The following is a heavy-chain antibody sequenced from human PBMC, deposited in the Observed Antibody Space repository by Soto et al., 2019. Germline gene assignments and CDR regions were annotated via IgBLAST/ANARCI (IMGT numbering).Heavy chain of an antibody. Sequence: ASVKVSCKASGYTFTSYYMHWVRQAPGQGLEWMGIINPSGGSTSYAQKFQGRVTMTRDTSTSTVYMELSSLRSEDTAVYYCARGRAPGIAVAGLDYWGQETLVTVSS. V-gene: IGHV1-46*01. CDR3: ARGRAPGIAVAGLDY. D-gene: IGHD6-19*01. CDR2: INPSGGST. CDR1: GYTFTSYY. J-gene: IGHJ4*02.